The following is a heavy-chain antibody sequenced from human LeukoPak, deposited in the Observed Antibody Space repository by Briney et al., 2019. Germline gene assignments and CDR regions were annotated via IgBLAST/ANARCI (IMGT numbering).Heavy chain of an antibody. V-gene: IGHV3-48*03. J-gene: IGHJ3*01. CDR3: ARQAVARPFDL. Sequence: GGSLRLSCAASGFTFSSYEMNWVRQAPGKGLEWVSYISSSGSTIYYADSVKGRFTISRDNAQSSLYLQMNSLRAGDTAVYYCARQAVARPFDLWGQGTMVAVSS. CDR1: GFTFSSYE. CDR2: ISSSGSTI.